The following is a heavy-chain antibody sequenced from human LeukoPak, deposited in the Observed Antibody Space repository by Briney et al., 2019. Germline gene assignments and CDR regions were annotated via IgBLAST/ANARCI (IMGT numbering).Heavy chain of an antibody. CDR3: ARPYSYGYQSEYFQH. V-gene: IGHV3-53*01. CDR2: IYGSGNT. CDR1: TFTVNSDY. Sequence: GGSLRLSCAASTFTVNSDYINWVRQAPGKGLEWVSIIYGSGNTWYPDSVRGRFTISRDNAKNSLYLQMNSLRAEDTAVYYCARPYSYGYQSEYFQHWGQGTLVTVSS. D-gene: IGHD5-18*01. J-gene: IGHJ1*01.